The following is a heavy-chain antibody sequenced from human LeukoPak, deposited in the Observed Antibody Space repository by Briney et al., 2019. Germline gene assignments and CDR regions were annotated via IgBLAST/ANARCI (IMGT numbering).Heavy chain of an antibody. CDR1: GGTFSSYA. Sequence: ASVKVSCKASGGTFSSYAISWVRQAPGQGLEWMGGIIPIFGTANYAQKFQGRVTITADESTSTAYMELSSLRSEDTAVYYCARSYCGGDCYSSFDYWGRGTLVTVSS. J-gene: IGHJ4*02. V-gene: IGHV1-69*01. CDR3: ARSYCGGDCYSSFDY. CDR2: IIPIFGTA. D-gene: IGHD2-21*02.